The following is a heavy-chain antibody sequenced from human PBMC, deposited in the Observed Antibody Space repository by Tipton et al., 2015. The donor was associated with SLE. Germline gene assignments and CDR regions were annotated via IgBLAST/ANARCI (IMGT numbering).Heavy chain of an antibody. J-gene: IGHJ5*02. CDR2: IFLSGDT. CDR3: ARAVAGKNWFDP. CDR1: GYSIRSGYY. V-gene: IGHV4-38-2*02. D-gene: IGHD6-19*01. Sequence: TLSLTCSVSGYSIRSGYYWGWIRQTPGKGLEWIGNIFLSGDTDYNPSLKSRVTISVDTSKNQFYLELKSVTAADTAVYYCARAVAGKNWFDPWGQGTLVTVSS.